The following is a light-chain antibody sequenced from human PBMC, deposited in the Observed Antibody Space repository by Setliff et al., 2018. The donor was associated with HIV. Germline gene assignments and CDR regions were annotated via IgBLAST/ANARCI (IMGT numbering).Light chain of an antibody. CDR3: QVRDSSSDHPGV. V-gene: IGLV3-21*03. Sequence: SYELTQPPSVSVAPGKTARITCGGNNIGSKSVHWYQQKPGRAPVLVVHDDSDRPSGIPERFSGSNSGNTATLTISRVEAGDEADYYCQVRDSSSDHPGVFGTGTKVTVL. CDR1: NIGSKS. J-gene: IGLJ1*01. CDR2: DDS.